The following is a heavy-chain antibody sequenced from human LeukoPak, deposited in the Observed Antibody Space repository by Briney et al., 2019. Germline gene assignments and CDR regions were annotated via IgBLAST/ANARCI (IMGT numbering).Heavy chain of an antibody. V-gene: IGHV3-7*03. CDR1: GFTFSSYS. CDR3: ARAYGDYDLFDY. CDR2: IKQDGSEK. Sequence: PGGSLRLSCAASGFTFSSYSMNWVRQAPGKGLEWVANIKQDGSEKYYVDSVKGRFTISRDNAKNSLYLQMNSLRAEDTAVYYCARAYGDYDLFDYWGQGTLVTVSS. J-gene: IGHJ4*02. D-gene: IGHD4-17*01.